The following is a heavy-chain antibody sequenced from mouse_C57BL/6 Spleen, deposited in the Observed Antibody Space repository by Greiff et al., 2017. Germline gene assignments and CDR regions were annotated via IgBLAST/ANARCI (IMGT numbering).Heavy chain of an antibody. CDR3: ARDGSYGYFDV. CDR2: SRNKANDYTT. J-gene: IGHJ1*03. V-gene: IGHV7-1*01. CDR1: GFTFSDFY. Sequence: EVHLVESGGGLVQSGRSLRLSCATSGFTFSDFYMEWVRQAPGKGLEWIAASRNKANDYTTEYSASVKGRFIVSRDTSQSILYLQMNALGAEDTAIYYCARDGSYGYFDVWGTGTTVTVSS.